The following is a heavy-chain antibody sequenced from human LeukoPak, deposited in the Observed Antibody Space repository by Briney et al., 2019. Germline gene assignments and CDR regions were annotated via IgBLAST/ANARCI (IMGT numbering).Heavy chain of an antibody. D-gene: IGHD3-3*01. Sequence: GGSLRLSCAASGFIFTRDSMNWVRQAPGKGLEWVAYINGGGSPIYYADSVRGRFTISRDNADNSLYLHMNSLRAEDTAVYYCAKWAQTTIFGVVIISPLDYWGQGTLVTVSS. CDR2: INGGGSPI. CDR1: GFIFTRDS. J-gene: IGHJ4*02. CDR3: AKWAQTTIFGVVIISPLDY. V-gene: IGHV3-48*01.